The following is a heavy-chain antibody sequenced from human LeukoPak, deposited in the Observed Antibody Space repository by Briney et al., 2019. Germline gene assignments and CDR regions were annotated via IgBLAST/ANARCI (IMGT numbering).Heavy chain of an antibody. CDR2: ISGSGGST. J-gene: IGHJ4*02. Sequence: GGSLRLSCAASGFTFSSYAMSWVRQAPGRGLEWVSAISGSGGSTYYADSVKGRFTISRDNSKNTLYLQMNSLRAEDTAVYYCANLWSGYTTDYWGQGTLVTVSS. V-gene: IGHV3-23*01. CDR1: GFTFSSYA. CDR3: ANLWSGYTTDY. D-gene: IGHD3-3*01.